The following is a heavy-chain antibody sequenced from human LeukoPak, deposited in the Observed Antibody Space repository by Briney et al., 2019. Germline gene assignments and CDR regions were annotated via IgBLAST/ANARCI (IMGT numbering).Heavy chain of an antibody. CDR3: ARAGGDISSSQDLDY. J-gene: IGHJ4*02. Sequence: PSETLSLTCTVSGGSISSYYWSWIRQPPGKGLEWIAYISYSGSTNYNPSLKSRVTISVDTSKNQFSLKMISVTAADTAVYYCARAGGDISSSQDLDYWGQGTLVTVSS. D-gene: IGHD6-6*01. V-gene: IGHV4-59*01. CDR2: ISYSGST. CDR1: GGSISSYY.